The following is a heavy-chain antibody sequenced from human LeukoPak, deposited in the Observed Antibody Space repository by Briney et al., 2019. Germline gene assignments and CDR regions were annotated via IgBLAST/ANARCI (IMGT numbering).Heavy chain of an antibody. J-gene: IGHJ4*02. CDR1: GFTFGDYS. V-gene: IGHV3-43*01. CDR3: AFGGVIAWYFDY. Sequence: PGGSLRLSCAASGFTFGDYSMHWVRQAPGKGLEWVSLISWAGGSPYYADSVKGRFTISRDYAKKSVYLEMNSLRAEDTAVYYCAFGGVIAWYFDYWGQGTLVTVSS. D-gene: IGHD3-16*02. CDR2: ISWAGGSP.